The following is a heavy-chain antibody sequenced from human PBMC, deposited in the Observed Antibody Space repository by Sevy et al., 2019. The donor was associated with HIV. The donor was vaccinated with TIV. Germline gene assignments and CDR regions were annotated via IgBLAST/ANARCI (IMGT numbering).Heavy chain of an antibody. J-gene: IGHJ4*02. CDR1: GFTFSSYS. V-gene: IGHV3-21*01. CDR3: ARDVEYSSSKVDY. Sequence: GGSLRLSCAASGFTFSSYSMNWVRQPPGKGLEWVSSISSSSSYIYYADSVKGGFTISRDNAKNSLYLQMNSLRAEDTAVYYCARDVEYSSSKVDYWGQGTLVTVSS. CDR2: ISSSSSYI. D-gene: IGHD6-6*01.